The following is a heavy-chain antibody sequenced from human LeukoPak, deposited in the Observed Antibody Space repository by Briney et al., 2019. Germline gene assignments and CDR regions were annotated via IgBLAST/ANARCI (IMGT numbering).Heavy chain of an antibody. CDR3: APIPLYSSGWDEFDY. Sequence: GGSLRLSCAASGLTFSSYGMHWVRQAPGKGLEWVAFIRYDGSNKYYADSVKGRFTISRDNSKNTLYLQMNSLRAEDTAVYYCAPIPLYSSGWDEFDYWGQGTLVTVSS. CDR1: GLTFSSYG. J-gene: IGHJ4*02. V-gene: IGHV3-30*02. CDR2: IRYDGSNK. D-gene: IGHD6-19*01.